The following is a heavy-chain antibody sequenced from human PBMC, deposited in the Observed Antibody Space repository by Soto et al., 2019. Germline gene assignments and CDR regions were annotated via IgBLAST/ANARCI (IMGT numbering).Heavy chain of an antibody. CDR2: ISIDGSRT. CDR3: AKDGQSGFWSGYYLDV. Sequence: GGSLRLSCAASGFTFSSYWMHWVCQAPGKGLVWVPRISIDGSRTNYADSVKGRFTISRDNAKNTLYLQMNGLRAEDTAVYYCAKDGQSGFWSGYYLDVWGQGTTDTVSS. D-gene: IGHD3-3*01. J-gene: IGHJ6*02. V-gene: IGHV3-74*01. CDR1: GFTFSSYW.